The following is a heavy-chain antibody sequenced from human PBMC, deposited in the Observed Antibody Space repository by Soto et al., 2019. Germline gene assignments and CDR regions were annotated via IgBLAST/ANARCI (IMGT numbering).Heavy chain of an antibody. D-gene: IGHD3-3*01. CDR2: IKQDGSEK. CDR1: GFTFSSYW. J-gene: IGHJ6*02. CDR3: ARGTYYDFWSGYDYYYGMDV. Sequence: GGSLRLSCAASGFTFSSYWMSWVRQAPGKGLEWVANIKQDGSEKYYVDSVKGRFTISRDNAKNSLHLQMNSLRAEDTAVYYCARGTYYDFWSGYDYYYGMDVWGQGTTVTVSS. V-gene: IGHV3-7*03.